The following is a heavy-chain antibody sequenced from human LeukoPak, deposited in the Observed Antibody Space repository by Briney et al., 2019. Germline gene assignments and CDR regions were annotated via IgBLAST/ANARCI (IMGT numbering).Heavy chain of an antibody. D-gene: IGHD2-2*01. V-gene: IGHV1-18*04. CDR2: ISAYNGNT. CDR3: ARDKRSSTKLYYYGMDV. CDR1: GYSFTSNW. Sequence: GESLKISCKGSGYSFTSNWIGWVRQAPGQGLEWMGWISAYNGNTNYAQKLQGRVTMTTDTSTSTAYMELRSLRSDDTAVYYCARDKRSSTKLYYYGMDVWGQGTTVTVSS. J-gene: IGHJ6*02.